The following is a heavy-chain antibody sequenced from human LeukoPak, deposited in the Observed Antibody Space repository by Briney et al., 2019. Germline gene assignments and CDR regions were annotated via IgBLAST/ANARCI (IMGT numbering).Heavy chain of an antibody. Sequence: SGTLSLTCAVYGGSFSGYYWSWVRQPPGKGLEWIGEINHSGSTNYNPSLKSRVTISVDTSKNQFSLKLSSVTAADTAVYYCARARIYYYDSRGPTFDYWGQGTLVTVSS. J-gene: IGHJ4*02. CDR2: INHSGST. D-gene: IGHD3-22*01. CDR3: ARARIYYYDSRGPTFDY. CDR1: GGSFSGYY. V-gene: IGHV4-34*01.